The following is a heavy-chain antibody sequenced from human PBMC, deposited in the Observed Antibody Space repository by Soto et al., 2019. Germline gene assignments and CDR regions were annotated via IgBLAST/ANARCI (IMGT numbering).Heavy chain of an antibody. CDR3: TRIGSEEAAAGPGDY. CDR2: IRSKAYGGTT. Sequence: PGGSLRLSCTASGFTFCDYAMSWVRQAPGKGLEWVGFIRSKAYGGTTEYAASVKGRFTISRDDSKSIAYLQMNSLKTEDTAVYYCTRIGSEEAAAGPGDYWGQGTLVTVSS. CDR1: GFTFCDYA. J-gene: IGHJ4*02. D-gene: IGHD6-13*01. V-gene: IGHV3-49*04.